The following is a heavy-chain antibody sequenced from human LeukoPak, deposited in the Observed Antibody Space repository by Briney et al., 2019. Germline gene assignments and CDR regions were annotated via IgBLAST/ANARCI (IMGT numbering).Heavy chain of an antibody. V-gene: IGHV4-59*01. CDR1: GGSISIYS. D-gene: IGHD5-24*01. CDR2: IYYSGST. CDR3: AREDGYNYWFDS. Sequence: SETLSLTCTVSGGSISIYSWSWIRQPPGKGLEWIGYIYYSGSTNYNPSLKSRVTISVDTSKNQFSLKLSSVTAADTAVYHCAREDGYNYWFDSWGQGTLVTVSS. J-gene: IGHJ5*01.